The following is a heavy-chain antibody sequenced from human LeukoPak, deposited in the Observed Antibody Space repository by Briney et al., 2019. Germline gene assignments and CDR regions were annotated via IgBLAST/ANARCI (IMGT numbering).Heavy chain of an antibody. CDR2: IRSKANSYAT. Sequence: GGSLRLSCVASTFTFSGSAIHWVREASGEGREWVGRIRSKANSYATAYAASVKGRFTISRDDSKNTAYLQMNSLKTEDTAVYYCTSLKYYYYYMDVWGKGTTVTVSS. V-gene: IGHV3-73*01. J-gene: IGHJ6*03. CDR3: TSLKYYYYYMDV. CDR1: TFTFSGSA.